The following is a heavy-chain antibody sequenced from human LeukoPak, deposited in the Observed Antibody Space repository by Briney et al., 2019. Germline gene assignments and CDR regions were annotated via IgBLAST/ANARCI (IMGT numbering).Heavy chain of an antibody. CDR3: ARCPWGRADLFDY. Sequence: SETLSLTCTISGGSVSDYYWSWIRQSPGKGLEWIGYIYHTGSTSYSPSLKSRVTISADTSQNQFSLKLSSVTAADTAVYYCARCPWGRADLFDYWGQGTLVTVSS. CDR2: IYHTGST. V-gene: IGHV4-59*02. D-gene: IGHD7-27*01. J-gene: IGHJ4*02. CDR1: GGSVSDYY.